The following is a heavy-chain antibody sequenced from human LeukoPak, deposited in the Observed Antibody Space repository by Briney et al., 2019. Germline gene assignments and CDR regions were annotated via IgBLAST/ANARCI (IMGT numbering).Heavy chain of an antibody. CDR1: GFTVSSNY. CDR2: IYHSGST. CDR3: ARDEAFVDNWFDP. J-gene: IGHJ5*02. V-gene: IGHV4-38-2*02. Sequence: SGGSLRLSCAASGFTVSSNYMSWVRQAPGKGPEWIGSIYHSGSTYYNPSLKSRVTISVDTSKNQFSLKLSSVTAADTAVYYCARDEAFVDNWFDPWGQGTLVTVSS. D-gene: IGHD3-3*01.